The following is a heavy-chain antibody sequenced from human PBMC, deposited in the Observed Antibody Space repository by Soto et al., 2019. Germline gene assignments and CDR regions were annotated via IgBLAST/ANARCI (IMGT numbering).Heavy chain of an antibody. CDR3: ARNIVVVPAAPGWFDP. CDR2: IIPIFGTA. V-gene: IGHV1-69*13. J-gene: IGHJ5*02. D-gene: IGHD2-2*01. CDR1: GCTLSSYA. Sequence: SVKVSCKASGCTLSSYAIRWVRQAPGQGLEWMGGIIPIFGTANYAQKFQVRVTITAGESTITAYMELSSLRSEDTAVYYCARNIVVVPAAPGWFDPWGQGTLVTVSS.